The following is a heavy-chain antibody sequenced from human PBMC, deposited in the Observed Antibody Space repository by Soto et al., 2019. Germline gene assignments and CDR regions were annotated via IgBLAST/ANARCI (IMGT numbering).Heavy chain of an antibody. D-gene: IGHD6-13*01. J-gene: IGHJ6*02. CDR1: GFTFTTAW. CDR3: TTYPTASSSWYVPWENKKILSGMDV. Sequence: GGSLRLSCAASGFTFTTAWINWVRQAPGKGLEWVGRIKSKVDGGTTDFAAPVKGRFAISRDDSKNTLYLQMNSLKTEDTAVYYCTTYPTASSSWYVPWENKKILSGMDVWGQGTTVTVSS. CDR2: IKSKVDGGTT. V-gene: IGHV3-15*07.